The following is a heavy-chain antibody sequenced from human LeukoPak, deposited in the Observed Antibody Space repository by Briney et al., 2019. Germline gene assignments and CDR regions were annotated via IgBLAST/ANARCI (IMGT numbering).Heavy chain of an antibody. CDR3: ARGGSSSLGSFDY. CDR1: GGTFSSYA. CDR2: IIPIFGTA. J-gene: IGHJ4*02. Sequence: EASVKVSRKASGGTFSSYAISWVRQAPGQGLEWMGGIIPIFGTANYAQKFQGRVTITADESTSTAYMELSSLRSEDTAAYYCARGGSSSLGSFDYWGQGTLVTVSS. D-gene: IGHD6-13*01. V-gene: IGHV1-69*13.